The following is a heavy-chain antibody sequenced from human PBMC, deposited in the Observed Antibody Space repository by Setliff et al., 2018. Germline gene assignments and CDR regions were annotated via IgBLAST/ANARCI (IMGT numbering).Heavy chain of an antibody. CDR1: GGSISSYY. V-gene: IGHV4-59*08. J-gene: IGHJ4*02. CDR3: ARLGSAGFLGDY. D-gene: IGHD2-15*01. CDR2: IFISGGIT. Sequence: SETLSLTCTVSGGSISSYYWSWIRQPPGKGLEWIGYIFISGGITHYSPSLRSRVTIVVDTSKNQFSLKLTSVTAADTAVYYCARLGSAGFLGDYWGQGTLVTVSS.